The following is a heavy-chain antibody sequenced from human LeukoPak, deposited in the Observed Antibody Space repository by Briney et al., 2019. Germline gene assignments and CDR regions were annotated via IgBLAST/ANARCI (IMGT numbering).Heavy chain of an antibody. V-gene: IGHV4-39*01. D-gene: IGHD6-19*01. CDR1: GGSISSSSYY. CDR3: ARLPRYGSGWSNLDY. Sequence: SETLPLTCTVSGGSISSSSYYWGWIRQPPGKGLEWIGSIYYSGSTYYNPSLKSRVTISVDTSKNQFSLKLSSVTAADTAVYYCARLPRYGSGWSNLDYWGQGTLVTVSS. J-gene: IGHJ4*02. CDR2: IYYSGST.